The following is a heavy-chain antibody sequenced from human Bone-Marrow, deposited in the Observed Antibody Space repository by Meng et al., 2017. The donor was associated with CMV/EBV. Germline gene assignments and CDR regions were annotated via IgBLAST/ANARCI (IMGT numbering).Heavy chain of an antibody. Sequence: ASVKVSCKASGYTFTGYYMHWVRQAPGQGLEWMGWINPNSGGTNYAQKFQGRVTMTRDTSISTAYMELSRLRSDDTAVYYCARSMAASIPSDFWGQGTGVTGSS. V-gene: IGHV1-2*02. CDR2: INPNSGGT. J-gene: IGHJ4*02. CDR1: GYTFTGYY. CDR3: ARSMAASIPSDF. D-gene: IGHD6-13*01.